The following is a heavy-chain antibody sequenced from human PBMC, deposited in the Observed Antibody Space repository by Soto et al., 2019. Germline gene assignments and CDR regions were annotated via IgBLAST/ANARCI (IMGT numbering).Heavy chain of an antibody. Sequence: QVQLVQSGAEVKKPGSSVKVSCKASGGTFSSYAISWVRQAPGQGLEWMGGIIPIFGTANYAQKFQGRVTITADESTSTAYMELSSLRSQVSAVYYCARDWDYYNSSGYFTGWFDPWGQGTLVTVSS. CDR2: IIPIFGTA. D-gene: IGHD3-22*01. CDR1: GGTFSSYA. V-gene: IGHV1-69*01. CDR3: ARDWDYYNSSGYFTGWFDP. J-gene: IGHJ5*02.